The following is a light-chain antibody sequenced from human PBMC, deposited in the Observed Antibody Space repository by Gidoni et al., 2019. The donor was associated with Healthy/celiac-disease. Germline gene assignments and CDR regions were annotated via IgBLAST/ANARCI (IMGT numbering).Light chain of an antibody. CDR3: QQYNNWPPLT. V-gene: IGKV3-15*01. CDR1: QSVSSN. Sequence: EIAMTQSPATLSVSPGERANLSCRTSQSVSSNLAWYQQKPGQAPSLLIYGASSRATGIPSRFSGSRSATAFTLTISSLQSEDFAVYYCQQYNNWPPLTFGGGTKVEIK. CDR2: GAS. J-gene: IGKJ4*01.